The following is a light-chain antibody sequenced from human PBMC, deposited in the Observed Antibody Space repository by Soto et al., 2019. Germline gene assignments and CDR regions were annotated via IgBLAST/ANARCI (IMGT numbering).Light chain of an antibody. V-gene: IGLV2-23*02. CDR2: EVS. CDR3: CSLVGSQTL. CDR1: SSDIGSYNL. Sequence: QSALTQPASVSGSPGPWITISCNGTSSDIGSYNLVSRYQQHPGKAPKLMIYEVSKRPSGVSNRFSGSKCGNTASLTSSGLQAEVEADYYCCSLVGSQTLFGGGTKLSAL. J-gene: IGLJ2*01.